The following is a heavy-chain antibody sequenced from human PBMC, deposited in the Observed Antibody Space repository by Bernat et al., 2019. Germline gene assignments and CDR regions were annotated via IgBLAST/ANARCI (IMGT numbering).Heavy chain of an antibody. D-gene: IGHD3-16*01. CDR2: ISYDGSNK. J-gene: IGHJ6*02. CDR1: GFTFSSYG. V-gene: IGHV3-30*18. CDR3: GNPYYDYVWGLAGGGMDV. Sequence: QVQLVESGGGVVQPGRSLRLSCAASGFTFSSYGMHWVRQAPGKGLEWVAVISYDGSNKYYADSVKGRFTISRDNSKNTLYLQMNSLRAEDTAVYYWGNPYYDYVWGLAGGGMDVWGQGPRSPSP.